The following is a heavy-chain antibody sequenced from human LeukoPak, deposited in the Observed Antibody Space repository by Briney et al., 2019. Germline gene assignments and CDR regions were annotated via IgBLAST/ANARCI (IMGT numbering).Heavy chain of an antibody. CDR3: TTDSSGYYEGYFDY. Sequence: WGSLRLSCAASGFTFSNAWMSWVRQAPGKGLEWVGRIKSKTDGGTTDYAAPVKGRFTISRDDSKNTLYLQMNSLKTEDTAVYYCTTDSSGYYEGYFDYWGQGTLVTVSS. V-gene: IGHV3-15*01. CDR2: IKSKTDGGTT. J-gene: IGHJ4*02. CDR1: GFTFSNAW. D-gene: IGHD3-22*01.